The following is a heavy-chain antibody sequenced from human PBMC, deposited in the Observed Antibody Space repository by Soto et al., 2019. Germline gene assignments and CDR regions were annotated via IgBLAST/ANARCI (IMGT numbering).Heavy chain of an antibody. D-gene: IGHD2-2*01. CDR1: GGTFSSYA. J-gene: IGHJ5*02. Sequence: QVQLVQSGAEVKKPGSSVKASCKASGGTFSSYAISWVRQAPGQGLEWMGGIIPIFGTANYAQKFQGRVTITADESTSTAYVELSSLRSEDTAVYYCASHYCSSTSCYRWFDPWGQGTLVTVSS. CDR3: ASHYCSSTSCYRWFDP. CDR2: IIPIFGTA. V-gene: IGHV1-69*01.